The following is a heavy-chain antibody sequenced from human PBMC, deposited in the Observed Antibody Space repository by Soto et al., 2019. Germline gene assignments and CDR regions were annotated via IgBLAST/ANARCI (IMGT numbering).Heavy chain of an antibody. Sequence: PSETLSLTCTVSGGSISSSSYYWGWIRQPPGKGLEWIGSIYYSGSTYYNPSLKGRVTISVDTSKNQFSLKLSSVTAADTAVYYCASNHYQWLDGGGTFDYWGQGTLVTVSS. J-gene: IGHJ4*02. CDR2: IYYSGST. V-gene: IGHV4-39*01. CDR3: ASNHYQWLDGGGTFDY. D-gene: IGHD6-19*01. CDR1: GGSISSSSYY.